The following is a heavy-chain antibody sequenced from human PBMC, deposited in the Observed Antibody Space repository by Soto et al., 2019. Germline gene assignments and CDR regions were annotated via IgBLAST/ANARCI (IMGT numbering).Heavy chain of an antibody. CDR1: GFTFSSYA. J-gene: IGHJ4*02. Sequence: VGSRRISWAASGFTFSSYAMHWVRQAPGKGLEWVAVISYDGSNKYYADSVKGRFTISRDNSKNTLYLQMNSLRAEDTAVYYCARNPLLLEWLLSGGYLDYYFDYWGQGTLVTVSS. D-gene: IGHD3-3*01. V-gene: IGHV3-30-3*01. CDR3: ARNPLLLEWLLSGGYLDYYFDY. CDR2: ISYDGSNK.